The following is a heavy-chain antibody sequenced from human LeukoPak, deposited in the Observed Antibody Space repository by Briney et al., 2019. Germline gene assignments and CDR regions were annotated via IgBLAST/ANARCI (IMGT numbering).Heavy chain of an antibody. D-gene: IGHD3-10*01. CDR3: ARDHYGLTSYPNP. CDR2: IYSGGST. J-gene: IGHJ5*02. Sequence: PGGSLRLSCAASGFTVSSNYMSWVRQAPGKGLQWVSVIYSGGSTYYADSVKGRFTISRDNSKNMLYLQMNSLRAEDTAVYYCARDHYGLTSYPNPWGQGTLVTVSS. CDR1: GFTVSSNY. V-gene: IGHV3-53*01.